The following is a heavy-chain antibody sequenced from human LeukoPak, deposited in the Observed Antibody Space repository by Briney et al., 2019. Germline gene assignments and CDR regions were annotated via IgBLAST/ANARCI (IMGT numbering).Heavy chain of an antibody. CDR1: GFNFQIYA. J-gene: IGHJ4*02. CDR2: ISYGGDNK. D-gene: IGHD3-9*01. Sequence: GTSLRPSCAAAGFNFQIYAMHWVRQAPGKGLEWVAIISYGGDNKYYADSVKGRFTISRDNSKSMLYLQMNGLRPEDTAVYCCSRDGPRDYDILTALDYWGQGTVVSVSS. V-gene: IGHV3-30*04. CDR3: SRDGPRDYDILTALDY.